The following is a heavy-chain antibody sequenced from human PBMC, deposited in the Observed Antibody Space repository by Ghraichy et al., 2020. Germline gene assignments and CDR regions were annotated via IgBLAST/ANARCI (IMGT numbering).Heavy chain of an antibody. CDR2: INHSGST. Sequence: SETLSLTCAVYGGSFSDYYWSWIRQPPGRGLEWIGEINHSGSTNYNPSLKSRVTISVDTSKNQFSLKLSSVTAADTAVYFCARAPIVAGYGMDVWGKGTTVTVSS. J-gene: IGHJ6*04. CDR1: GGSFSDYY. D-gene: IGHD2-21*01. CDR3: ARAPIVAGYGMDV. V-gene: IGHV4-34*01.